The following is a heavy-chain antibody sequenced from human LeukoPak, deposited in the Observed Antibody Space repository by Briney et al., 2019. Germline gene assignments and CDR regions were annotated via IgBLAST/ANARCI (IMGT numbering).Heavy chain of an antibody. CDR2: IYPNDSDT. D-gene: IGHD3-16*01. CDR3: ARQIAMVIPFDY. Sequence: GESLKISCKGSGYIFSNYWIGWVRQMPGKGLEWMGIIYPNDSDTRYSPSFQGQVTMSADKSISTAYLQWRSLKASDTAMYYCARQIAMVIPFDYWGQGTPVAVSS. V-gene: IGHV5-51*01. CDR1: GYIFSNYW. J-gene: IGHJ4*02.